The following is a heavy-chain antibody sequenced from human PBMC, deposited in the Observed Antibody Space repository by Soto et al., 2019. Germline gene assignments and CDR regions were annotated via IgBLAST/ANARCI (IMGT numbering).Heavy chain of an antibody. Sequence: GGSLRLSCAASGFTFSNYAMTWVRQAPGKGLEWVSVIGGNGFATYYADSLKLSSVTAADTAVYYCARCPSNDFWSGYGGGHYYFDYWGQGTLVTVSS. V-gene: IGHV3-23*01. J-gene: IGHJ4*02. CDR3: YFDY. D-gene: IGHD3-3*01. CDR2: IGGNGFAT. CDR1: GFTFSNYA.